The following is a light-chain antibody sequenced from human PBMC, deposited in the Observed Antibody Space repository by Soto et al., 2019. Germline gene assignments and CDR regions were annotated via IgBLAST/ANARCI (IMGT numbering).Light chain of an antibody. Sequence: EIVLTQSPGTLSLSPGERATLSCRASQSVSSTYIAWYQQNPGQAPRLLIYGASSRATGIPDRVSGSGSGTGFGLAISRLECEVFAVYFCEQYGRSPPFTFGQGTKVEIK. V-gene: IGKV3-20*01. CDR1: QSVSSTY. CDR2: GAS. CDR3: EQYGRSPPFT. J-gene: IGKJ2*01.